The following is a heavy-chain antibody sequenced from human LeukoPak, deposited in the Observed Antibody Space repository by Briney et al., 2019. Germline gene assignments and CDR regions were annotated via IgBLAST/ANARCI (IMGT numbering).Heavy chain of an antibody. CDR1: GFTFSSYS. CDR2: ISSSYI. Sequence: KPGGSLRLSCAASGFTFSSYSMNWVRQAPGKGLEWVSSISSSYIYYADSVKGRFTISRDNAKNSLYLQMNSLRAEDTAVYYCARGPTHYYYYGMDVWGQGTTVTVSS. V-gene: IGHV3-21*01. J-gene: IGHJ6*02. CDR3: ARGPTHYYYYGMDV.